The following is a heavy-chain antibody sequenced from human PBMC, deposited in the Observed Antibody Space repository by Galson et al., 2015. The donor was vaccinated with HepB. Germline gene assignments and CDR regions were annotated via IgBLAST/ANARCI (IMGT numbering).Heavy chain of an antibody. CDR2: ISSSGSTI. V-gene: IGHV3-11*01. D-gene: IGHD3-3*01. J-gene: IGHJ4*02. CDR3: ARDLPSRLPTIFGVVQEVYFDY. Sequence: SLRLSCAASGFTFSDYYMSWIRQAPGKGLEWVSYISSSGSTIYYADSVKGRFTISRDNAKNSLYLQMNSLRAEDTAVYYCARDLPSRLPTIFGVVQEVYFDYWGQGTLVTVSS. CDR1: GFTFSDYY.